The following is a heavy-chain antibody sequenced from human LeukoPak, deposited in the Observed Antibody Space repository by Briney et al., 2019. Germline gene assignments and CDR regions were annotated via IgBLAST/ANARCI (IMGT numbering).Heavy chain of an antibody. D-gene: IGHD5-18*01. CDR2: ISSSSSYI. V-gene: IGHV3-21*01. J-gene: IGHJ6*03. CDR1: GFTFSSYS. Sequence: PGGSLRLSCAASGFTFSSYSMNWVRQAPGKGLEWVSSISSSSSYIYYADSVKGRFTISRDNAKNSLYLQMNSLRAEDTAVYYCAKDMVTAEYYMDVWGKGTTVTISS. CDR3: AKDMVTAEYYMDV.